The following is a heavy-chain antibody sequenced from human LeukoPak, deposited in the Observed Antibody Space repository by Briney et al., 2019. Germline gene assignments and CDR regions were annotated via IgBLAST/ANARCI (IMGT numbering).Heavy chain of an antibody. V-gene: IGHV3-64*01. J-gene: IGHJ3*02. CDR3: AREGHSSGNCGMFDI. CDR2: IDGSGSST. Sequence: GGSLRLSCAASGFSLSSSVMHWVRQGPGKGLEYVSGIDGSGSSTHYANSLKDRFTISKDNSKNTLYLQMGGLRVEDMAVYYCAREGHSSGNCGMFDIWGQGTMVTVSS. D-gene: IGHD3-22*01. CDR1: GFSLSSSV.